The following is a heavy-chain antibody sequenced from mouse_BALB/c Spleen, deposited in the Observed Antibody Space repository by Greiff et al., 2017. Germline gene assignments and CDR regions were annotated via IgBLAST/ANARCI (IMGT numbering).Heavy chain of an antibody. CDR3: ARGGLLRAMDY. CDR2: IRNKANGYTT. Sequence: VQLQQSGGGLVQPGGSLRLSCATSGFTFTDYYMSWVRQPPGKALEWLGFIRNKANGYTTEYSASVKGRFTISRDNSQSILYLQMNTLRAEDSATYYCARGGLLRAMDYWGQGTSVTVSS. CDR1: GFTFTDYY. V-gene: IGHV7-3*02. D-gene: IGHD2-3*01. J-gene: IGHJ4*01.